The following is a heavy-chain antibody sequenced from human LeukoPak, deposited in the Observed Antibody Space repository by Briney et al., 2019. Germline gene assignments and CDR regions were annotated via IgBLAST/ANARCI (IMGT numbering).Heavy chain of an antibody. D-gene: IGHD3-10*01. CDR3: ATDNSYGSGSYYT. CDR2: IYYRGST. J-gene: IGHJ4*02. Sequence: PSETLSLTCTVSGGSINNYYWSWIRQPPGKALEWIGYIYYRGSTNYNPSLKSRVTISVDTSKNQFSLKLSSVTAADTAVYYCATDNSYGSGSYYTWGQGTLVTVSS. V-gene: IGHV4-59*12. CDR1: GGSINNYY.